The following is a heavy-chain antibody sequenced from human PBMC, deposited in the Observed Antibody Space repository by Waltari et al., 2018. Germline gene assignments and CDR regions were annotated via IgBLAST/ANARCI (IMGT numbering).Heavy chain of an antibody. J-gene: IGHJ2*01. D-gene: IGHD7-27*01. CDR3: ASRQTNWEYWYFDL. V-gene: IGHV1-2*06. CDR1: GGTFSSYA. Sequence: QVQLVQSGAEVKKPGSSVKVSCKASGGTFSSYAISWVRQAPGQGLEWMGRINPNSGGTNYAQKFQGRVTMTRDTSISTAYMELSRLRSDDTAVYYCASRQTNWEYWYFDLWGRGTLVTVSS. CDR2: INPNSGGT.